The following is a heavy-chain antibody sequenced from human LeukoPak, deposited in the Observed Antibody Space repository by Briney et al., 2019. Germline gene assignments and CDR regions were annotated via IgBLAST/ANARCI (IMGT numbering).Heavy chain of an antibody. CDR3: ARDHPEVLMVRGAPFAASPVDY. J-gene: IGHJ4*02. V-gene: IGHV3-21*01. CDR2: ISPSADIT. CDR1: GFPFSSHG. D-gene: IGHD3-10*01. Sequence: PGGSLRLSCAASGFPFSSHGMNWVRQAPGKGLEWISGISPSADITYYADSVKGRFTISRDNAKNSLYLQMNSLRAEDTAVYYCARDHPEVLMVRGAPFAASPVDYWGQGTLVTVSS.